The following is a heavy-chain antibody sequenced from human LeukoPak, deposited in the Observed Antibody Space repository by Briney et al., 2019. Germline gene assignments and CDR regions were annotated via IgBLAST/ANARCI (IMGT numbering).Heavy chain of an antibody. V-gene: IGHV3-21*01. CDR3: ASKLRLRAVDYGDYDLVDY. Sequence: GGSLRLSCAASGFTFSSYSMNWVRQAPGKGLEWVSSISSSSSYIYYADSVKGRFTISRDNAKNSLYLQMNSLRAEDTAVYYCASKLRLRAVDYGDYDLVDYWGQGTLVTVSS. D-gene: IGHD4-17*01. J-gene: IGHJ4*02. CDR1: GFTFSSYS. CDR2: ISSSSSYI.